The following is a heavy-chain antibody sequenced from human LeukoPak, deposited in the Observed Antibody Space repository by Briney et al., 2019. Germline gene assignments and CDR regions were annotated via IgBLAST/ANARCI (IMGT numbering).Heavy chain of an antibody. CDR2: INSDGSST. Sequence: PGGSLRLSCAASGFTFSSYWMHWVRQAPGKGLVWVSRINSDGSSTSYADSVKGRFTISRDNAKNTLYLQMNSLRAEDTAVYYCARGRYDFWSGYEGPPDYWGRGTLVTVSS. D-gene: IGHD3-3*01. V-gene: IGHV3-74*01. CDR3: ARGRYDFWSGYEGPPDY. CDR1: GFTFSSYW. J-gene: IGHJ4*02.